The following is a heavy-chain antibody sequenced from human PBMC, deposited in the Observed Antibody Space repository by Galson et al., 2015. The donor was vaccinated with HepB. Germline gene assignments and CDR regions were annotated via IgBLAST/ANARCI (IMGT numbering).Heavy chain of an antibody. CDR2: INPSGGST. Sequence: SVKVSCKASGYTFTSYYMHWVRQAPGQGLEWMGIINPSGGSTGYAQKFQGRVTMTRDTSTSTVYMELSSLRSEDTAVYYCARAGASRTNYYYYMDVWGKGTTVTVSS. D-gene: IGHD1-7*01. CDR1: GYTFTSYY. CDR3: ARAGASRTNYYYYMDV. V-gene: IGHV1-46*03. J-gene: IGHJ6*03.